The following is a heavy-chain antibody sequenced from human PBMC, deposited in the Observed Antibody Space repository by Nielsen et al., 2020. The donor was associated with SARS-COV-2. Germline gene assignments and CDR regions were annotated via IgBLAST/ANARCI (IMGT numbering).Heavy chain of an antibody. CDR1: GGSMSSHS. V-gene: IGHV4-59*11. CDR3: ARARATIFGLVMSYGMDV. Sequence: SETLSLTCTVSGGSMSSHSWNWIRQPPGKGLEWIGYIYKSGSTEYNPSLKSRVTISIDTSKNQFFLKLRSVTAADTAVYYCARARATIFGLVMSYGMDVWGQGTTVAVSS. D-gene: IGHD3/OR15-3a*01. CDR2: IYKSGST. J-gene: IGHJ6*02.